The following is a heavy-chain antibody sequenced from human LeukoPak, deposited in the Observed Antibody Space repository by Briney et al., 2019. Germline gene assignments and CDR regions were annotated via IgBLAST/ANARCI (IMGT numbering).Heavy chain of an antibody. CDR2: MNPNSGNT. V-gene: IGHV1-8*02. Sequence: ASVKVSCKASGYTFTSYGISGVRQATGQGLEWMGWMNPNSGNTGSTQKFQGRVTMTRNISISTAYMELTNLRSEDMAVYYCARVTAAGTWTFDIWGQGTTVSVSS. D-gene: IGHD6-13*01. J-gene: IGHJ3*02. CDR1: GYTFTSYG. CDR3: ARVTAAGTWTFDI.